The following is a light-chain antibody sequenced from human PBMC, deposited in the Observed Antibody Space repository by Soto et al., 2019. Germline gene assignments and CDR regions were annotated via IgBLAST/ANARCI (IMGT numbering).Light chain of an antibody. CDR3: QQANTFPHT. V-gene: IGKV1D-12*01. Sequence: DILMTQSPSSVSASVGDTVTITCRASQFINNWVAWYQQKPGKAPNVLIHGASNLQGGVPSRFSGSQFGAEFTLTITNLQPEDFATYFCQQANTFPHTFGQGTKVEIK. CDR1: QFINNW. CDR2: GAS. J-gene: IGKJ2*01.